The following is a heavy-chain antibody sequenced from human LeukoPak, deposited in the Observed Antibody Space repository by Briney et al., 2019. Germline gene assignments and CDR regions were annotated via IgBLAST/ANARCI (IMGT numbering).Heavy chain of an antibody. V-gene: IGHV1-69*05. D-gene: IGHD3-22*01. CDR2: IIPIFGTA. J-gene: IGHJ4*02. CDR1: GGTFSSYA. CDR3: ARGRSYYDSSGYYYDY. Sequence: SVRVSCKASGGTFSSYAISWVRQAPGQGLEWMGGIIPIFGTANYAQKFQGRVTITTDESTSTAYMELSSLRSEDTAVYYCARGRSYYDSSGYYYDYWGQGTLVTVSS.